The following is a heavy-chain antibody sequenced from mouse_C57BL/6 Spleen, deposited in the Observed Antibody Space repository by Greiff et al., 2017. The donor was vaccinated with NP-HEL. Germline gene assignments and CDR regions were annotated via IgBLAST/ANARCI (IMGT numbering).Heavy chain of an antibody. CDR3: ARRGYYGSSDWYFDV. J-gene: IGHJ1*03. CDR2: IYPGDGDT. D-gene: IGHD1-1*01. CDR1: GYAFSSYW. Sequence: VQLQQSGAELVKPGASVKISCKASGYAFSSYWMNWVKQRPGKGLEWIGQIYPGDGDTNYNGKFKGKATLTADKSSSTAYMQLSSLTSEDSAVYFCARRGYYGSSDWYFDVWGTGTTVTVSS. V-gene: IGHV1-80*01.